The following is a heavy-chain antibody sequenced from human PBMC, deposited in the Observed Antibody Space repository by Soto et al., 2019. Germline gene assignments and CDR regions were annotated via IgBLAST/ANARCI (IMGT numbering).Heavy chain of an antibody. CDR2: IYHSGST. D-gene: IGHD6-13*01. CDR3: VRIRYSSSWTAYYYYGMDV. Sequence: QVQLQESGPGLVKPSGTLSLTCAVSGGSISSSNWWSWVRQPPGKGLEWIGEIYHSGSTNYNPSLKSRVTISVDKSKNQFSLKLSSVTAADTAVYYCVRIRYSSSWTAYYYYGMDVWGQGTTVTVSS. V-gene: IGHV4-4*02. J-gene: IGHJ6*02. CDR1: GGSISSSNW.